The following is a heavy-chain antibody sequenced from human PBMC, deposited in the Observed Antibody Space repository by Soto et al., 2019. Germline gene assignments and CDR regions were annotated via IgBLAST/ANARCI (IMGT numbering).Heavy chain of an antibody. J-gene: IGHJ3*02. CDR1: GYRFTNYW. Sequence: GESMKISSKGSGYRFTNYWVGWVRQMPGKGLEWMGIIYPGDSDTRYSPSFQGQVTISADKSISTAYLQWSSLKAPDTAMYYCAMPPRLCGDYRADYAFDIWGQGTMVTVSS. V-gene: IGHV5-51*01. CDR3: AMPPRLCGDYRADYAFDI. D-gene: IGHD4-17*01. CDR2: IYPGDSDT.